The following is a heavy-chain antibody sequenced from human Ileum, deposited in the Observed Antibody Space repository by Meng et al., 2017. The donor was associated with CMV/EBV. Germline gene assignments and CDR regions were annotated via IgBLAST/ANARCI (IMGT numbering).Heavy chain of an antibody. V-gene: IGHV3-74*01. CDR2: ISTDGKST. CDR3: ARSPFKEQKVDS. D-gene: IGHD6-13*01. CDR1: GFTFRTYW. Sequence: CAASGFTFRTYWMHWVRQAPGKGLVWVSRISTDGKSTNYAESVKGRFTISRDNAKNTLYLQMNSLRAEDTAVYYCARSPFKEQKVDSWGQGTLVTVSS. J-gene: IGHJ4*02.